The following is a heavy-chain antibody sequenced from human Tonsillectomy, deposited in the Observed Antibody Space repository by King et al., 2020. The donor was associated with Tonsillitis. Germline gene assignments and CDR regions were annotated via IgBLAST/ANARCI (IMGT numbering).Heavy chain of an antibody. CDR1: GYTFTGYY. J-gene: IGHJ6*03. D-gene: IGHD2-2*01. CDR3: ASLGYCSSTSCYLGYYMDV. CDR2: INPNSGGT. Sequence: QLVQSGAEVKKPGASVKVSCKASGYTFTGYYMHWVRQAPGQGLEWMGWINPNSGGTNYAQKFQGRVTMTRDTSISTAYMELGRLRSDDTAVYYCASLGYCSSTSCYLGYYMDVWGKGTTVTVSS. V-gene: IGHV1-2*02.